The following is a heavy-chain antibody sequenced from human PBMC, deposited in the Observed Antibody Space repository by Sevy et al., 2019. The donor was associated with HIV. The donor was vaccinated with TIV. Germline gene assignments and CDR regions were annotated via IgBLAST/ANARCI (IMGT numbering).Heavy chain of an antibody. J-gene: IGHJ4*02. CDR3: AKDTLLHYYDSSGYYSLFDY. Sequence: GGSLRLSCAASGFTFSSYAMSWVRQAPGKGLEWVSAISGSGGSTYYADSMKSRFTISRDNSKNTRYLQMNSLRAEDTAVYYCAKDTLLHYYDSSGYYSLFDYWGQGTLVTVSS. D-gene: IGHD3-22*01. CDR2: ISGSGGST. V-gene: IGHV3-23*01. CDR1: GFTFSSYA.